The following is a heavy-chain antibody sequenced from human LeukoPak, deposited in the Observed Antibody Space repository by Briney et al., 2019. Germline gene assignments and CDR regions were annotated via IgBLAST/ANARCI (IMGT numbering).Heavy chain of an antibody. V-gene: IGHV3-33*06. CDR1: GFTFSSYG. J-gene: IGHJ3*02. D-gene: IGHD2-2*02. CDR3: AKLYYCSSTSCYNAGSAFDI. CDR2: IWYDGSNK. Sequence: GRSLRLSCAASGFTFSSYGMHWVRQAPGKGLEWVAVIWYDGSNKYYADSVKGQFTISRDNSKNTLYLQMNSLRAEDTAVYYCAKLYYCSSTSCYNAGSAFDIWGQGTMVTVSS.